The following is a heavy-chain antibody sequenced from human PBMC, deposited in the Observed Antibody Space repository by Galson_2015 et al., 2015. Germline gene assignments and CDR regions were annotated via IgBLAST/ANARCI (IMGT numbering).Heavy chain of an antibody. CDR3: ARQILDYDFWSGYYPTNFDY. CDR1: EFTFSSYY. Sequence: SLRLSCAASEFTFSSYYMSWVRQVPGKGLEWVSSISSTTTYIYYADSVKGRFTISRDNAKNSLCLQMNSLGAEDTAVYYCARQILDYDFWSGYYPTNFDYWGQGTLVTVSS. J-gene: IGHJ4*02. D-gene: IGHD3-3*01. V-gene: IGHV3-21*01. CDR2: ISSTTTYI.